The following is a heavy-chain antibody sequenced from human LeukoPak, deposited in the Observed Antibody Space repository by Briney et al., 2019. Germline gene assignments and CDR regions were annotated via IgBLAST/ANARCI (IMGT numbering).Heavy chain of an antibody. J-gene: IGHJ6*03. CDR1: GGSFSSGDYY. CDR2: IYYSGST. D-gene: IGHD6-19*01. V-gene: IGHV4-30-4*08. CDR3: ARVIAVAGYYYYYYMDV. Sequence: SQTLSLTCTVSGGSFSSGDYYWSWIRQPPGKGLEWIGYIYYSGSTYYNPSLKSRVTISVDTSKNQFSLKLSSVTAADTAVYYYARVIAVAGYYYYYYMDVWGKGTTVTVSS.